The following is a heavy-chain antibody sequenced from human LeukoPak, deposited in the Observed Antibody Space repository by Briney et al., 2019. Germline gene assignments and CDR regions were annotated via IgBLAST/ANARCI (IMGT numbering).Heavy chain of an antibody. J-gene: IGHJ6*03. CDR1: GYTFTSYG. D-gene: IGHD6-13*01. V-gene: IGHV1-18*01. CDR3: ARVSYSSSWYYFGERYYYYYMDV. CDR2: ISAYNGNT. Sequence: ASVKVSCKASGYTFTSYGISWVRQAPGQGLEWMGWISAYNGNTNYAQKLQGRVTMTTVTSTSTAYMELRSLRSDDTAVYYCARVSYSSSWYYFGERYYYYYMDVWGRGTTVTVSS.